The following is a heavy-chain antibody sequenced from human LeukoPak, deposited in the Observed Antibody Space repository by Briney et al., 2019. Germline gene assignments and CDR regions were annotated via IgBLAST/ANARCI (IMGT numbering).Heavy chain of an antibody. J-gene: IGHJ4*02. V-gene: IGHV4-39*01. CDR3: ARHNSGWEVGEH. CDR2: IYYSGST. Sequence: PSETLSLTCTVSGGAISSSRYYWGWIRQPPGKGLEWIGSIYYSGSTYYNPSLKSRVTISVDTSKNQFSLKLSSVTAADTAVYYCARHNSGWEVGEHWGQGTLVTVSS. D-gene: IGHD1-26*01. CDR1: GGAISSSRYY.